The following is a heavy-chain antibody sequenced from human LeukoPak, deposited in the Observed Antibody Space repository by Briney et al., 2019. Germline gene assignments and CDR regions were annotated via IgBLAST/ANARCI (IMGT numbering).Heavy chain of an antibody. CDR2: GYYSGST. Sequence: PSETLSLTCTVSGGSISSGSYYWGWIRQPPGKGLEWIGSGYYSGSTYCDPSLKSRVTISMDTSKNQFSLKLSSVTAADTAVYYCARASKDGYSSGHKWKYWGQGTLVTVSS. D-gene: IGHD6-19*01. V-gene: IGHV4-39*01. J-gene: IGHJ4*02. CDR3: ARASKDGYSSGHKWKY. CDR1: GGSISSGSYY.